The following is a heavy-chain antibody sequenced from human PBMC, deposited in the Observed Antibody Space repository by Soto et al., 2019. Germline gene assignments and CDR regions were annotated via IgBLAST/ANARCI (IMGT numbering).Heavy chain of an antibody. V-gene: IGHV1-24*01. J-gene: IGHJ4*02. CDR3: ATVAVQVGWFRSDYVPQFDS. D-gene: IGHD3-16*01. Sequence: ASVKVSCKVSGYTLTEFSVHWVRQAPGKGLEWMGGFDPEEGETIYAQRFQGRVIMTEDTSTDTAYMELSSLRSEDTAVYYCATVAVQVGWFRSDYVPQFDSWGQGTLVTVSS. CDR1: GYTLTEFS. CDR2: FDPEEGET.